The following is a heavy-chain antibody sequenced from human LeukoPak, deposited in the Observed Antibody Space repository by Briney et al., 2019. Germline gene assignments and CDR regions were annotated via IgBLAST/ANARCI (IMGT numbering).Heavy chain of an antibody. CDR3: AKGAQRNYYDSSGSPFDY. V-gene: IGHV3-23*01. CDR2: ISGSGGST. D-gene: IGHD3-22*01. Sequence: GGSLRLSCAASGFTFSSYAMSWVRQAPGKGLEWVSAISGSGGSTYYADSVKGRFTTSRDNSKNTLYLQMNSLRAEDTAVYYCAKGAQRNYYDSSGSPFDYWGQGTLVTVSS. J-gene: IGHJ4*02. CDR1: GFTFSSYA.